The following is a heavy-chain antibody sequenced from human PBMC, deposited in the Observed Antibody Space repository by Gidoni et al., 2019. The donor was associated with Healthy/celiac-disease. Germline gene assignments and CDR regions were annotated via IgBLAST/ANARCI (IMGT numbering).Heavy chain of an antibody. V-gene: IGHV3-7*01. CDR1: GCRFSNYW. J-gene: IGHJ4*02. CDR3: VRFNGGASGLDY. CDR2: INQTGSNQ. D-gene: IGHD2-21*01. Sequence: GGLVKPGGSLRLSCGVSGCRFSNYWMTWGRQATGKGLEGVANINQTGSNQYYVGSGKARLTISRDNAKNSLYLQMNSLRAEVTAVYYCVRFNGGASGLDYWGLGTLVTVSS.